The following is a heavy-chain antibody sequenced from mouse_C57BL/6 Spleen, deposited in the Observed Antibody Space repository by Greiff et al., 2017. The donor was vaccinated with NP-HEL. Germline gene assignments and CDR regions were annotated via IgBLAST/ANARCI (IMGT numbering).Heavy chain of an antibody. J-gene: IGHJ4*01. CDR2: ISSGGSYT. D-gene: IGHD2-3*01. V-gene: IGHV5-6*01. Sequence: EVQGVESGGDLVKPGGSLKLSCAASGFTFSSYGMSWVRQTPDTRLEWVATISSGGSYTYYPDSVKGRFTISRDNAKNTLYLQMSSLKSEDTAMYYCARPLYDDGYYSYAMDYWGQGTSVTVSS. CDR1: GFTFSSYG. CDR3: ARPLYDDGYYSYAMDY.